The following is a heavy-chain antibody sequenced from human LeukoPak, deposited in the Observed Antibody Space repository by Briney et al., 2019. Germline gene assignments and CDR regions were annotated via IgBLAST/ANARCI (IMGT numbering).Heavy chain of an antibody. D-gene: IGHD3-3*01. CDR2: TYYRSKWVY. CDR3: ARDPSYDQGLDY. CDR1: GDSVSSNTAA. V-gene: IGHV6-1*01. Sequence: SQTLSLTCAISGDSVSSNTAAWYWIRQSPSGGLEWLGRTYYRSKWVYQYAESVRSRITINVDTSKNQFSLQLSSVTPEDTAVYYCARDPSYDQGLDYWGQGTLVTVSS. J-gene: IGHJ4*02.